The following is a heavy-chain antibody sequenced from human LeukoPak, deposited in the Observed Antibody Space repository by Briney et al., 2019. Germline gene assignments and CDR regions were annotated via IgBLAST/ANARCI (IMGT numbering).Heavy chain of an antibody. CDR2: IYYSGST. V-gene: IGHV4-30-4*01. CDR1: GGSISSGDYY. CDR3: ARLLDVSFDY. D-gene: IGHD1-1*01. J-gene: IGHJ4*02. Sequence: SETLSLTCTVSGGSISSGDYYWSWIRQPPGKGLEWIGYIYYSGSTYYNPSLKSRVTISVDTSKNQFSPKLSSVTAADTAVYYCARLLDVSFDYWGQGTLVTVPS.